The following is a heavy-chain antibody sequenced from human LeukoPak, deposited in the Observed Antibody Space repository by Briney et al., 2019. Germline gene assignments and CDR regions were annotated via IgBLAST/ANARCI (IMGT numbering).Heavy chain of an antibody. CDR3: ARGLHLLPPYEFDY. D-gene: IGHD2-2*01. CDR2: ISAYNGNT. Sequence: GASVNVSCKASGYTFTSYGISWVRQAPGQGLEWMGWISAYNGNTNYAQKLQGRVTMTTDTSTSTAYMELRSLRSDDTAVYYCARGLHLLPPYEFDYWGRGTLVTVSS. J-gene: IGHJ4*02. V-gene: IGHV1-18*01. CDR1: GYTFTSYG.